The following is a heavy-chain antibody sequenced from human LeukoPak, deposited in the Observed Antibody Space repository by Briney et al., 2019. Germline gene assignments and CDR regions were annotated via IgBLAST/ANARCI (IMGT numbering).Heavy chain of an antibody. CDR2: MYSSGST. CDR1: GVSISSGDYY. Sequence: SETPSLTCTVSGVSISSGDYYWSWIRQPPGKGLEWIGYMYSSGSTYYNPSLKSRATISVDTSKNQFSLKLSSVTAADTAVYYCARPYYYDSRIDPWGQGTLVTVSS. V-gene: IGHV4-30-4*01. J-gene: IGHJ5*02. CDR3: ARPYYYDSRIDP. D-gene: IGHD3-22*01.